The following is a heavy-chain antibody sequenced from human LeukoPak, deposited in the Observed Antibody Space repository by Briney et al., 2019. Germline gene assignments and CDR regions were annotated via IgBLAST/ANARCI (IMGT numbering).Heavy chain of an antibody. CDR3: VRPTPYNTSSGYYFDY. Sequence: KPGESLKISCKGSGYSVTNNWIGWVRQMPGTGLEWMGIIYPADSNTRYNPSFQGQVTISADKSISTAYLQWNSLKSSDTALYYCVRPTPYNTSSGYYFDYWCQGTLVTVSS. D-gene: IGHD6-6*01. CDR1: GYSVTNNW. J-gene: IGHJ4*02. V-gene: IGHV5-51*01. CDR2: IYPADSNT.